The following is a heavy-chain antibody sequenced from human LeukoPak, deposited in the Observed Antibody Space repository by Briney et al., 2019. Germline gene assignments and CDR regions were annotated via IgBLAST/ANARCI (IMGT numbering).Heavy chain of an antibody. V-gene: IGHV3-23*01. CDR3: AKYYGDDPDYYYYMDV. J-gene: IGHJ6*03. CDR1: GFTFSNYG. D-gene: IGHD4-17*01. Sequence: GGSLRLSCAASGFTFSNYGMIWVRQAPGKGLQWVSGISGSGGSAYYADSVKGRFTTSRDNSEKTLSLQMNSLRAEDTAVYYCAKYYGDDPDYYYYMDVWGKGTTVTVSS. CDR2: ISGSGGSA.